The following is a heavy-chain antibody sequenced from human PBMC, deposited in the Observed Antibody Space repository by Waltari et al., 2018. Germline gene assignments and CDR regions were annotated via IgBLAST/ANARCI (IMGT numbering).Heavy chain of an antibody. D-gene: IGHD5-18*01. CDR3: AKWAIIQLWLNY. J-gene: IGHJ4*02. V-gene: IGHV3-23*01. Sequence: EVQLLESGGGLVQPGGSLRLSCAASGFTFSSYAMSWVRQAPGKGLEWVSAISGSGGSTYYADAVKGRFTSTRDNSKNTLYLQMNSLRAEDTAVYYCAKWAIIQLWLNYWGQGTLVTVSS. CDR1: GFTFSSYA. CDR2: ISGSGGST.